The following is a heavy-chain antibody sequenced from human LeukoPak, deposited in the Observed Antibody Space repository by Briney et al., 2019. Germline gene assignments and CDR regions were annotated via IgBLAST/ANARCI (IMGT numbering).Heavy chain of an antibody. CDR1: GGSISSYY. J-gene: IGHJ4*02. V-gene: IGHV4-4*07. CDR2: IYTSGST. CDR3: ARQGLSWFGELGDENYFDY. D-gene: IGHD3-10*01. Sequence: SETLSLTCTVSGGSISSYYWNWIRQPAGKGLEWIGRIYTSGSTIHNPSLKSRVTISVDTSKNQFSLKLSSVTAADTAVYYCARQGLSWFGELGDENYFDYWGQGTLVTVSS.